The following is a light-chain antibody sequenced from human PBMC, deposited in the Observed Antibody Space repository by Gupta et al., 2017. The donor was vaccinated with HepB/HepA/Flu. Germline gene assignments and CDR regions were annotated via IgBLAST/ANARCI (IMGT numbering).Light chain of an antibody. Sequence: SALPPPASASGSPRPSITISCTGTNGDIGGYNYVSWYQQNPGKAPKLMIYDVSTRPSGVSDRFSGSKSGNTASLTISGLQAEDEADYYCSSYASISALVVFGGGTKLTVL. CDR2: DVS. CDR3: SSYASISALVV. J-gene: IGLJ2*01. CDR1: NGDIGGYNY. V-gene: IGLV2-14*03.